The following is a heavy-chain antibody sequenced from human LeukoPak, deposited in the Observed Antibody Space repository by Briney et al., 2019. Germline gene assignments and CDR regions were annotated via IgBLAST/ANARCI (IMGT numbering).Heavy chain of an antibody. D-gene: IGHD3-3*01. CDR1: GYTFTGYY. V-gene: IGHV1-2*02. CDR3: ARPLYDFWSGYLYY. J-gene: IGHJ4*02. CDR2: INPNSGGT. Sequence: ASVKVSCKASGYTFTGYYMHWVRQAPGQGLEWMGWINPNSGGTNYAQKFQGRVTMTRDTSISTAYMELSRLRSDDMAVYYCARPLYDFWSGYLYYWGQGTLVTVSS.